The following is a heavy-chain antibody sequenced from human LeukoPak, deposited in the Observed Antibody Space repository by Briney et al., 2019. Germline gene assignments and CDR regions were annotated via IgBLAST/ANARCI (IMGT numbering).Heavy chain of an antibody. J-gene: IGHJ3*01. CDR3: ARSNPNRNALDL. Sequence: GGSLRLSCAASGFTFSDYYMSWIRQALGRGLEWVANIKKDGSEESYLDSVKGRFTVSRDNAKNSLFLQMNSLRGEDTAVYYCARSNPNRNALDLWGQGTMVTISS. CDR2: IKKDGSEE. D-gene: IGHD1-14*01. CDR1: GFTFSDYY. V-gene: IGHV3-7*01.